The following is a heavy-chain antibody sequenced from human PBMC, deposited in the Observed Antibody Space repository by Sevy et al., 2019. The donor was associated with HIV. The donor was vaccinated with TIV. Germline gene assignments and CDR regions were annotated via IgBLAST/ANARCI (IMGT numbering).Heavy chain of an antibody. CDR2: ISWNSGSI. CDR3: AKDATYSSSWSGIDY. CDR1: GFTFDDYA. D-gene: IGHD6-13*01. V-gene: IGHV3-9*01. J-gene: IGHJ4*02. Sequence: GGSLRLSCAASGFTFDDYAMHWVRQAPGKGLEWVSGISWNSGSIGYADSVKGRFTISRDKAKNSLYLQMNSLRAEDTALYYCAKDATYSSSWSGIDYWGQGTLVTVSS.